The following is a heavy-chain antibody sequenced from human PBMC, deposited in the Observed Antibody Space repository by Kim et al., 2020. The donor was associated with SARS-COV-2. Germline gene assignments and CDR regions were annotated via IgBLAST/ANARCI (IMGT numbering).Heavy chain of an antibody. CDR3: ARDFRIAAAGSVKDFDY. Sequence: VKSRITINPDTSQNQFSLQLNSVTPEDTAVYYCARDFRIAAAGSVKDFDYWGQGTLVTVSS. V-gene: IGHV6-1*01. D-gene: IGHD6-13*01. J-gene: IGHJ4*02.